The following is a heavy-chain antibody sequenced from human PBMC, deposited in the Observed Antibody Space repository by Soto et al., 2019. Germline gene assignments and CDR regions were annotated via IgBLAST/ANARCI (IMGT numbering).Heavy chain of an antibody. CDR1: EFTFDKYY. CDR2: IKPEGSEQ. V-gene: IGHV3-7*01. J-gene: IGHJ6*02. CDR3: ARGNWNYYYGFDV. Sequence: GGSLRLSCAASEFTFDKYYMTCVRKAPGKGPEWVANIKPEGSEQYYVDSVKGRFTISRDNANNSLYLQMNSLRAEDTAVYFCARGNWNYYYGFDVWGQGTTVTVSS. D-gene: IGHD1-20*01.